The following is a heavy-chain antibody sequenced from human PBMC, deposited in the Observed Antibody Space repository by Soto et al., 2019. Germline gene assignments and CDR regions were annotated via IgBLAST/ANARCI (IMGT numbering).Heavy chain of an antibody. CDR2: IYHSGST. CDR3: ARISEQLAWFDP. Sequence: QLQLQESGSGLVKPSQTLSLTCAVSGGSISSGGYSWSWIRQPPGKGLAWIGYIYHSGSTYYNPSLKSRITISVDRSKNQFSLKLSSVTAADTAVYYCARISEQLAWFDPWDQGTLVTVSS. V-gene: IGHV4-30-2*01. D-gene: IGHD6-13*01. J-gene: IGHJ5*02. CDR1: GGSISSGGYS.